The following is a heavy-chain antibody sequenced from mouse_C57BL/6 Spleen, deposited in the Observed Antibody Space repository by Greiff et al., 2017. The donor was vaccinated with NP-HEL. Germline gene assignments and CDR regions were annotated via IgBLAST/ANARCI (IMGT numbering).Heavy chain of an antibody. V-gene: IGHV1-4*01. CDR1: GYTFTSCT. Sequence: QVQLKQSGAELARPGASVKMSCKASGYTFTSCTMHWVKQRPGQGLEWIGYINPSSGYTKYNQKFKDKATLTADKSSSTAYMQLSSLTSEDSAVYYCARRDDYDFDYWGQGTTLTVSS. CDR2: INPSSGYT. J-gene: IGHJ2*01. D-gene: IGHD2-4*01. CDR3: ARRDDYDFDY.